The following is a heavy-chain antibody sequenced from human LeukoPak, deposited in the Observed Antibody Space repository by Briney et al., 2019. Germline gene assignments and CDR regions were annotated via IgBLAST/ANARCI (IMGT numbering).Heavy chain of an antibody. Sequence: GGSPRLSCAGSGFTFSSYTMNWVRQAPGKGLEWVSGLSGGGGSTYYADSVKGRFTISRDNSKNTLYLQMNSLRAEDTAVYYCAIPPLSGTGSSRPLAGMDVWGQGTTVTVSS. V-gene: IGHV3-23*01. J-gene: IGHJ6*02. D-gene: IGHD3-10*01. CDR2: LSGGGGST. CDR3: AIPPLSGTGSSRPLAGMDV. CDR1: GFTFSSYT.